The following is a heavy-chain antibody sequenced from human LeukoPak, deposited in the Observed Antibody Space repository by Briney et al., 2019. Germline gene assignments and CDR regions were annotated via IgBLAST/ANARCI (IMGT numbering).Heavy chain of an antibody. Sequence: SETLSLTCTVSGGSISSGDDYWSWIRQPPGKGLEWIGYIYYSGSTYYNPSLKSRVTISVDTSKNQFSLKLSSVTAADTAVYYCARVGFYGDYASDYWGQGTLVTVSS. D-gene: IGHD4-17*01. V-gene: IGHV4-30-4*01. J-gene: IGHJ4*02. CDR3: ARVGFYGDYASDY. CDR2: IYYSGST. CDR1: GGSISSGDDY.